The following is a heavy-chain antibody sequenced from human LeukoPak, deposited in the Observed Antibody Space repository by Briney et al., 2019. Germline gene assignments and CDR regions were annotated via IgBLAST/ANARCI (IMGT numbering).Heavy chain of an antibody. J-gene: IGHJ4*02. Sequence: SVKVSCKASGGTFSSYAISWVRQAPGQGLEWMGGIIPIFGTANYAQKFRGRVTITADKSTSTAYMELSSLRSEDTAVYYCARTPATYSGYDYGYFDYWGQGTLVTVSS. CDR2: IIPIFGTA. CDR3: ARTPATYSGYDYGYFDY. D-gene: IGHD5-12*01. CDR1: GGTFSSYA. V-gene: IGHV1-69*06.